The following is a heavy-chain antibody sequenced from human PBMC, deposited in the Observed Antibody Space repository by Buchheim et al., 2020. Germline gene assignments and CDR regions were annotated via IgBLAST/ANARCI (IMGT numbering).Heavy chain of an antibody. CDR2: IKQDGSEK. V-gene: IGHV3-7*01. CDR1: GFTFSSYW. D-gene: IGHD3-3*01. J-gene: IGHJ6*02. CDR3: AREGPDYYDFWSGYYTGYYYYGMDV. Sequence: EVQLVESGGGLVQPGGSLRLSCAASGFTFSSYWMSWVRQAPGKGLEWVANIKQDGSEKYYVDSVKGRFTISLDNAKNSLYLQMNSLRAEDTAVYYCAREGPDYYDFWSGYYTGYYYYGMDVWGQGTT.